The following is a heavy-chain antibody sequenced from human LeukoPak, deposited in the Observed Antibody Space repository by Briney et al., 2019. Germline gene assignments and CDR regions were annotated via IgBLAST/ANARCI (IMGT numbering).Heavy chain of an antibody. CDR3: ARCDSSGYYGGYFDY. V-gene: IGHV3-48*03. J-gene: IGHJ4*02. CDR1: GFTFSSYA. D-gene: IGHD3-22*01. Sequence: GGSLRLSCAASGFTFSSYAMSWVRQAPGKGLEWVSYISSSGSTIYYADSVKGRFTISRDNAKNSLYLQMNSLRAEDTAVYYCARCDSSGYYGGYFDYWGQGTLVTVSS. CDR2: ISSSGSTI.